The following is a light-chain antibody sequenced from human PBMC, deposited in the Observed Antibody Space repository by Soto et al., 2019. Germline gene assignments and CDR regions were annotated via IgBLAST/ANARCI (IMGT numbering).Light chain of an antibody. CDR1: SSDVGGYNY. V-gene: IGLV2-14*01. Sequence: QSALTQPASVSGSPGQSITISCTGTSSDVGGYNYVSWYQQHPGKDPKLMIYEVSNRPSGVSNRFSGSKSGNTASLTISGLQAEDEADYYCSSYTSSSTLVFGTGTKVTVL. CDR3: SSYTSSSTLV. CDR2: EVS. J-gene: IGLJ1*01.